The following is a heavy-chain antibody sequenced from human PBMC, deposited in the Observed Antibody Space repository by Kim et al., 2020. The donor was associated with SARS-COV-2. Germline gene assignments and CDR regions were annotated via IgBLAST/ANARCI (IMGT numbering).Heavy chain of an antibody. J-gene: IGHJ6*02. CDR3: ATSPVLRFLEWLSYCTRPNYYYYGMDV. D-gene: IGHD3-3*01. V-gene: IGHV1-24*01. CDR1: GYTLTELS. CDR2: FDPEDGET. Sequence: ASVKVSCKVSGYTLTELSMHWVRQAPGKGLEWMGGFDPEDGETIYAQKFQGRVTMTENTSTDTAYMELSSLRSEDTAVYYCATSPVLRFLEWLSYCTRPNYYYYGMDVWGQGTTVTVSS.